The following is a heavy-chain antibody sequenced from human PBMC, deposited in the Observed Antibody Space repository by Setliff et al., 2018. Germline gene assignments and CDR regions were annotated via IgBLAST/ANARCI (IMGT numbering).Heavy chain of an antibody. D-gene: IGHD3-22*01. CDR1: GYTFSSYG. Sequence: ASVKVSCKASGYTFSSYGINWVRQAPGQRLEWMGWINTGNGNTKYSQNFQGRVIFTRDTSTSTAYMELRSLRSDDTAVYYCARDLDYQYYYDSSGRDAFDIWGQGTMVTVS. V-gene: IGHV1-3*04. CDR3: ARDLDYQYYYDSSGRDAFDI. J-gene: IGHJ3*02. CDR2: INTGNGNT.